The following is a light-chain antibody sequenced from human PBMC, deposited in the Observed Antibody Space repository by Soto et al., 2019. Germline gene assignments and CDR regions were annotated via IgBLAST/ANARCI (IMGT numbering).Light chain of an antibody. J-gene: IGKJ5*01. V-gene: IGKV3-15*01. CDR1: QSVSSS. CDR2: GAS. CDR3: QQSYDTLAIT. Sequence: EIVMTQSPVTLSVSPGERATLSCRASQSVSSSLVWYQQKPGQAPRLLIYGASTRATGIPARFSGSGSGTDFTLTISGLQPEDFATYYCQQSYDTLAITFGQGTRLEI.